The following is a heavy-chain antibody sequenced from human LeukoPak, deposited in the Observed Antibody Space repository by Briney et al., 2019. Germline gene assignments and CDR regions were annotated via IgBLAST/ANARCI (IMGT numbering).Heavy chain of an antibody. CDR1: GFTLSTYT. D-gene: IGHD2-2*03. CDR2: INTGGGT. CDR3: ARGLDSVTVGAFDT. V-gene: IGHV3-23*01. Sequence: PGGSLRLSCAASGFTLSTYTMSWVRQAPGKGLEWVSAINTGGGTSSADSVKGRFTISRDNSESTLYLQMSSLRAEDTAVYYCARGLDSVTVGAFDTSGERGVVTVSS. J-gene: IGHJ3*02.